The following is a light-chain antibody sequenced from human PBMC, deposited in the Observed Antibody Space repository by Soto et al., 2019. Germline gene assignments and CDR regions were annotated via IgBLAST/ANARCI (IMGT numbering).Light chain of an antibody. CDR1: SSNIGNNY. CDR2: DTD. Sequence: QSVLTQPPSVSAAPGQTVTITCSGSSSNIGNNYVSWFQQFPGTAPKLLIYDTDKRPSGIPDRFSGSTSGTSATLGITGLQTGDEADYYCGTWDGSLSAGVFGGGTKLTVL. CDR3: GTWDGSLSAGV. J-gene: IGLJ3*02. V-gene: IGLV1-51*01.